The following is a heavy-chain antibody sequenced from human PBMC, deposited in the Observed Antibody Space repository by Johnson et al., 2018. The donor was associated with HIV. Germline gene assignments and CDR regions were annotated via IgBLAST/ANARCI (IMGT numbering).Heavy chain of an antibody. CDR2: ISCSGYRT. CDR1: GFTFSSYA. CDR3: ARGIAVSNWVDI. J-gene: IGHJ3*02. V-gene: IGHV3-23*04. D-gene: IGHD6-19*01. Sequence: EVQLVESGGGLVQPGGSLRLSCAASGFTFSSYAMSWVRQAPGKGLEWVSAISCSGYRTYYADSVKGRFTISRDNSKNTLYLQMNSLRAEDTAVYYCARGIAVSNWVDIWGQGTMVTVSS.